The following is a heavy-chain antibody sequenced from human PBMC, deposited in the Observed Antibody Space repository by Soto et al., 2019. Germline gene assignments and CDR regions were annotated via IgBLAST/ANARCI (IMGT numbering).Heavy chain of an antibody. CDR3: AKARDQQWVRLPFDY. CDR1: GFFFSSYT. CDR2: FSATSENT. V-gene: IGHV3-23*01. D-gene: IGHD6-19*01. Sequence: EVQLLESGGGLVQPGGSVRLSCVGSGFFFSSYTMTWVRQAPGKGLEWVSSFSATSENTYYADSVRGRFTISRDNSKNTLFLQMNSLTAEDTAMYYRAKARDQQWVRLPFDYWGQGILVIVSS. J-gene: IGHJ4*02.